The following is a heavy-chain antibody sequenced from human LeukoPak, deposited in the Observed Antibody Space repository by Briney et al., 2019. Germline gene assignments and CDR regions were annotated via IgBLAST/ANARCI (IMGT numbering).Heavy chain of an antibody. CDR3: TTERSDYGEQFDT. CDR2: VNPRETSA. Sequence: VSVNVPCKASGFTFTNYYLHWVRQAPGQGLEWMGVVNPRETSATYALKWVGRVTVTRDTSTSTVYMELSSLTSDDTAVYYCTTERSDYGEQFDTWGQGTLVTVSS. J-gene: IGHJ4*02. CDR1: GFTFTNYY. V-gene: IGHV1-46*04. D-gene: IGHD4-17*01.